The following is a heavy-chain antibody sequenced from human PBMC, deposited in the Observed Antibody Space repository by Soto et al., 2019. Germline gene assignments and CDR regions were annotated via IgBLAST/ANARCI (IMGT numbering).Heavy chain of an antibody. Sequence: QVPLVESGAEGKKPGASVKVSCKASGYTFTSYGISWVRQAPGQGLEWMGWISAYNGNTNYAQKLQGRVTMTTDTSTSTEYMELRSLRYDDTAVYYCARDVIQSSVFGDYGLYYFDYWGQGTLVTVSS. CDR1: GYTFTSYG. J-gene: IGHJ4*02. V-gene: IGHV1-18*01. CDR3: ARDVIQSSVFGDYGLYYFDY. D-gene: IGHD4-17*01. CDR2: ISAYNGNT.